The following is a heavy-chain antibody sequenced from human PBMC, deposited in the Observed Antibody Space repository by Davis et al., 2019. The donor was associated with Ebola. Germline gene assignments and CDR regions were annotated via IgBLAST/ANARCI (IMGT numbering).Heavy chain of an antibody. CDR2: IYPGDSDT. D-gene: IGHD2-21*02. CDR3: AVTSRVGYYYGMDV. V-gene: IGHV5-51*01. CDR1: GYSFTSNW. J-gene: IGHJ6*02. Sequence: GESLKISCKGSGYSFTSNWIGWVRQIPGEGLEWMGIIYPGDSDTRYSPSFKGQVTISADKSISTAFLQWSSLKASDTAMYYCAVTSRVGYYYGMDVWGQGTTVTVSS.